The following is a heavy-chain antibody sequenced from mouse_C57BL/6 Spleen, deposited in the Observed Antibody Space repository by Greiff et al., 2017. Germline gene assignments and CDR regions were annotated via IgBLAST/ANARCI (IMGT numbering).Heavy chain of an antibody. CDR2: ISYDGSN. CDR1: GYSITSGYY. Sequence: EVQLQESGPGLVKPSQSLSLTCSVTGYSITSGYYWNWIRQFPGNKLEWMGYISYDGSNNYNPSLKNRISITRDTSKNQFFLKLNSVTTEDTATYYCAREALSGGYFDVWGTGTTVTVSS. V-gene: IGHV3-6*01. J-gene: IGHJ1*03. CDR3: AREALSGGYFDV. D-gene: IGHD3-2*02.